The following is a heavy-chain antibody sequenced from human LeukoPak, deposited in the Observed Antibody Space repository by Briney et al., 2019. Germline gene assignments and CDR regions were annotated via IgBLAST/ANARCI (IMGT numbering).Heavy chain of an antibody. V-gene: IGHV3-7*03. CDR3: ARAIYGSGSHLDY. CDR2: IKQDGSEK. J-gene: IGHJ4*02. Sequence: GGSLRLSCAASGFTFSTYCITWVRQAPGNGLEWVANIKQDGSEKYYVDSVRGRFTISRDNAKNSLYLQMNSLRAEDTAVYYCARAIYGSGSHLDYWGQGTLVTVSS. D-gene: IGHD3-10*01. CDR1: GFTFSTYC.